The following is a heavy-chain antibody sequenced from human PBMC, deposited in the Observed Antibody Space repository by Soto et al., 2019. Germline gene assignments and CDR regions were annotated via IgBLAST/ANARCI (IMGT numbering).Heavy chain of an antibody. D-gene: IGHD3-16*01. J-gene: IGHJ4*02. Sequence: EVQLVESGGGLVQPGGSLRLSCEAPGFSFRTFWMSWVRQVPGTGLEWVANIKADGSETYYVDSVRGRFTISRDNAKTSLYLQMNSLRAEDTAVYYCAKGGHIDFCGQGTLVTVSS. CDR2: IKADGSET. CDR3: AKGGHIDF. CDR1: GFSFRTFW. V-gene: IGHV3-7*03.